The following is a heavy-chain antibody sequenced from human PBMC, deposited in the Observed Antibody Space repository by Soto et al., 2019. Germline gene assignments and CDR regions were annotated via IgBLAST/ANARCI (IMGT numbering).Heavy chain of an antibody. CDR2: IYYSGST. CDR3: ARSPNGATPHGYWFVT. Sequence: SETLSLTCTVSGGSISSGGYYWSWIRQHPGKGLEWIGYIYYSGSTYYNPSLKSRVTISVDTSKNQFSLKLSSVTAADTAVYYCARSPNGATPHGYWFVTGGQEHLV. J-gene: IGHJ5*02. D-gene: IGHD3-10*01. CDR1: GGSISSGGYY. V-gene: IGHV4-31*03.